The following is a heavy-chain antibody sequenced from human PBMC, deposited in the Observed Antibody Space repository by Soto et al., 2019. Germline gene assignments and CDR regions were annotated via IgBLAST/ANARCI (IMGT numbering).Heavy chain of an antibody. CDR2: ISYDGSNK. D-gene: IGHD6-19*01. CDR1: GFTFSSYG. Sequence: PGGSLRLSCAASGFTFSSYGMHWVRQAPGKGLDWVAVISYDGSNKYYADSVKGRFTISRDNSKNTLYLQMNSLRAEDTAVYYCAKDLNWAVAGSNYYYGMDVWGQGNTVPVSS. J-gene: IGHJ6*02. CDR3: AKDLNWAVAGSNYYYGMDV. V-gene: IGHV3-30*18.